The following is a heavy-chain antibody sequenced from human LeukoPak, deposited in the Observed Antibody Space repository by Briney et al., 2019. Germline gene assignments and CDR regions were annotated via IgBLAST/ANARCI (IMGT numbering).Heavy chain of an antibody. D-gene: IGHD6-19*01. Sequence: GGSLRLSCAASGFTFSTYGMHWVRQAPGKGLEGVSFIRYVGINKYYADSLKGRFTISRDNAKHSLYLQMNSLRAEDTAVYYCARGKEPVAGSLSHFDYWGQGTLVTVSS. CDR1: GFTFSTYG. J-gene: IGHJ4*02. CDR2: IRYVGINK. V-gene: IGHV3-30*02. CDR3: ARGKEPVAGSLSHFDY.